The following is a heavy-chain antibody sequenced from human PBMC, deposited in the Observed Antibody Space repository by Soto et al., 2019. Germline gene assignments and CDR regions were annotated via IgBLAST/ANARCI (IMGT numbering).Heavy chain of an antibody. Sequence: ASVKVSCKASGYTFTSYGISWVRQAPGQGLEWMGWISAYNGNTNYAQKLQGRATMTTDTSTSTAYMELRSLRSDDAAVYYCARGEYCSSTSCYGRYYYYGMDVWGQGTTVTVSS. D-gene: IGHD2-2*01. V-gene: IGHV1-18*01. J-gene: IGHJ6*02. CDR2: ISAYNGNT. CDR3: ARGEYCSSTSCYGRYYYYGMDV. CDR1: GYTFTSYG.